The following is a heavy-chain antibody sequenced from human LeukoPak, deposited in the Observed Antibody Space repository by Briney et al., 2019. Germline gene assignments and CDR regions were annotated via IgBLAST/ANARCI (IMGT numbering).Heavy chain of an antibody. J-gene: IGHJ6*04. CDR2: IYHSGST. CDR1: GYSISSGYY. D-gene: IGHD2-15*01. CDR3: ARDILVVVAATDYYGMDV. V-gene: IGHV4-38-2*02. Sequence: SETLSLTCAVSGYSISSGYYWGWIRQPPGKGLEWIGSIYHSGSTYYNPSLKSRVTISVDKSKNQFSLKLSSVTAADTAVYYCARDILVVVAATDYYGMDVWGKGTTVTVSS.